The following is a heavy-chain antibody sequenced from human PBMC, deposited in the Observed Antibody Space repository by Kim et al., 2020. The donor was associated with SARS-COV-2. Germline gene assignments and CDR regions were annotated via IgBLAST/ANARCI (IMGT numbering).Heavy chain of an antibody. CDR3: ARLTSSGITPDY. V-gene: IGHV5-51*01. J-gene: IGHJ4*02. Sequence: GGSLRLSCKGSGYSFPSYWIGWVRQMPGKGLEWMGIIYPDDSDTRYSPSFQGQVTFSADKSISTAYLQWSSLKASDTAMYYCARLTSSGITPDYWGQGSLVTVSS. CDR1: GYSFPSYW. CDR2: IYPDDSDT. D-gene: IGHD3-10*01.